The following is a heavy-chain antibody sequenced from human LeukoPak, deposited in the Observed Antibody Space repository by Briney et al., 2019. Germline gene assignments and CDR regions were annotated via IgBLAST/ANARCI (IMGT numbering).Heavy chain of an antibody. D-gene: IGHD1-1*01. Sequence: GGSLRLSCAASGFTFSSYAMSWVRQAPRKGLEWVSIINGSDASTYYADSVKGRFTISRDNSKNTLYLQMNSLRAEDTAVYYCAASGAGPTDRWGQGTLVTVSS. CDR3: AASGAGPTDR. V-gene: IGHV3-23*01. CDR1: GFTFSSYA. CDR2: INGSDAST. J-gene: IGHJ4*02.